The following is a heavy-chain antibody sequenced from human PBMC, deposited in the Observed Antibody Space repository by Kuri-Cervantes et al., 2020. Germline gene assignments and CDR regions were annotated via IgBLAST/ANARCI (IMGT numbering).Heavy chain of an antibody. J-gene: IGHJ6*02. CDR3: ARGWNYDILTGYDVYYYYDMDV. CDR2: LSWNSGSI. V-gene: IGHV3-9*01. CDR1: GFSFDDYA. Sequence: SLKISCAASGFSFDDYAMHWVRQGPGKGLEWVSGLSWNSGSIDSADSVKGRFTISRDNSKNTLYLQMNSLRAEDTAVYYCARGWNYDILTGYDVYYYYDMDVWGQGTTVTVSS. D-gene: IGHD3-9*01.